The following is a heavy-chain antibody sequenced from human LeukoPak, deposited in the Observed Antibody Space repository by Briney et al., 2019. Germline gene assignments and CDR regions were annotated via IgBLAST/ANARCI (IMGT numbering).Heavy chain of an antibody. V-gene: IGHV1-18*01. CDR3: ASALRTGDNYFDY. CDR2: ISGYNGNT. J-gene: IGHJ4*02. CDR1: GYTFTNYG. Sequence: ASVKVSCKTSGYTFTNYGISWVRQAPGQGLEWMGWISGYNGNTNYAQKLQGRVTMTTDTSTSTAYMELRSLRSDDTAVYYYASALRTGDNYFDYWGQGTLVTVSS. D-gene: IGHD1-1*01.